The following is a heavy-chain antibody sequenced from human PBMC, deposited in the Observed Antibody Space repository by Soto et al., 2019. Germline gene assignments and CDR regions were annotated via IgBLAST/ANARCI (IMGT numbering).Heavy chain of an antibody. V-gene: IGHV1-46*01. D-gene: IGHD4-17*01. CDR3: ARVGPVPGTKSVLFDY. CDR2: INPSVGTT. CDR1: GYTFTNYY. J-gene: IGHJ4*02. Sequence: ASVKVSCKASGYTFTNYYIQWVRQAHGQGLEWMGIINPSVGTTSYTQKFQGRVTMTRDMSTTTVYIELSSLRSEDTAVYYCARVGPVPGTKSVLFDYWGQGTQVTVSS.